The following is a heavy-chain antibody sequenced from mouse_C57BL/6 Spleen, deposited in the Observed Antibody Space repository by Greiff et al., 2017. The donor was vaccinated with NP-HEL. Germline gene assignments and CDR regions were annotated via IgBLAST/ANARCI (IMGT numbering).Heavy chain of an antibody. CDR3: ARQGDFDY. V-gene: IGHV5-6*01. Sequence: EVKLMESGGDLVKPGGSLKLSCAASGFTFSSYGMSWVRQTPDKRLEWVATISSGGSYTYYQDSVKGRFTISRDNAKNTLYLQMSSLKSEDTAMYYCARQGDFDYWGQGTTLTVSS. CDR2: ISSGGSYT. CDR1: GFTFSSYG. J-gene: IGHJ2*01.